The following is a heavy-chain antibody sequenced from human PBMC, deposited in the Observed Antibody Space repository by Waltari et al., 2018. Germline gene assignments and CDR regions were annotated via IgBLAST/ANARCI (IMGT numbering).Heavy chain of an antibody. D-gene: IGHD3-3*01. J-gene: IGHJ4*02. CDR1: GDSISTSTFY. Sequence: QAQLQELGPGQVKPSETLSFRCPVPGDSISTSTFYWGWVRQPPGKGLEWVGSVYYNGYKFYNPSLKSRLTLSMDTSNNHFSLSLTSVTAADTAVYYCVRQRSADFWSGYFDLWGQGTLVTVSS. CDR2: VYYNGYK. CDR3: VRQRSADFWSGYFDL. V-gene: IGHV4-39*01.